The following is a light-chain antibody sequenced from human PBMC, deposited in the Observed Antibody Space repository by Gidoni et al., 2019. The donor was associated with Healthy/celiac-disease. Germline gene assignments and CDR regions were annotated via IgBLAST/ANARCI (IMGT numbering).Light chain of an antibody. V-gene: IGKV3-15*01. CDR2: GAS. CDR3: QQYNNWPPLT. Sequence: EIVMTQSPATLSVSPAERATLSCRASQSVSSNLAWYQQKPGQAPRLLIYGASTRATGIPARFSGSGSGTEFTLTISSLQSEDCAVYYCQQYNNWPPLTFXGXTKVEIK. CDR1: QSVSSN. J-gene: IGKJ4*01.